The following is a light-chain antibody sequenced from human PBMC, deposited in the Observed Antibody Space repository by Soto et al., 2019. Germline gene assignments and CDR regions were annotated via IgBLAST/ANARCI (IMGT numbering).Light chain of an antibody. Sequence: QPVLTQPPSVSGAPRQRVTISCSGSSSNIGNNAVNWYQQLPGKAPKALIYYDDLRPSGVSDRFSGSKSGTSASLAISGLRSEDEADYYCAAWDDSLSGVVFGGGTKLTVL. CDR2: YDD. V-gene: IGLV1-36*01. J-gene: IGLJ2*01. CDR1: SSNIGNNA. CDR3: AAWDDSLSGVV.